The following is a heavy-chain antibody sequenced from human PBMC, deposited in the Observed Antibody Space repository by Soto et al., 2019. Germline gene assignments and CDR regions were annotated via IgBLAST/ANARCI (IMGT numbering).Heavy chain of an antibody. CDR3: ARAYSTVAGHFDH. V-gene: IGHV1-69*13. Sequence: GASVKVSCKASGGTFSNYAISWVRQAPGQGLEWMGGVIPIFGTTNYAQRFQGRVLITADESTGTAYMELSSLRSEDTAVYYCARAYSTVAGHFDHWGQGTLVTVSS. J-gene: IGHJ4*02. CDR1: GGTFSNYA. CDR2: VIPIFGTT. D-gene: IGHD6-19*01.